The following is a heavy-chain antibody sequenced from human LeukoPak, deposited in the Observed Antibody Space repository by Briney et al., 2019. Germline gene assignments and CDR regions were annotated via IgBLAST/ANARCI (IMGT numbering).Heavy chain of an antibody. D-gene: IGHD6-13*01. CDR3: ARHTSLSSAAHDY. J-gene: IGHJ4*02. Sequence: SETLSLTRTVPGGSISSSSYYWGWIRQPPGKGLEWIGSIYYSGSTYYNPSLKSRVTISVDTSKNQFSLKLSSVTAADTAVYYCARHTSLSSAAHDYWGQGTLVTVSS. CDR1: GGSISSSSYY. V-gene: IGHV4-39*01. CDR2: IYYSGST.